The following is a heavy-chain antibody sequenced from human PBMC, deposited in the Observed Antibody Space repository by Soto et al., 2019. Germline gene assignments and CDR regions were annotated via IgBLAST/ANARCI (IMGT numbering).Heavy chain of an antibody. CDR3: VNSGDNYNLLDY. J-gene: IGHJ4*02. CDR2: STNSGSFT. Sequence: AGSLSLSCAASGVTLSGHYLSWIRQAAGKGLEWIGYSTNSGSFTRSADSGKGRLSISRANAKSSLYLQISSLTGDDTATYYCVNSGDNYNLLDYWGQGTPVTVSS. CDR1: GVTLSGHY. D-gene: IGHD1-1*01. V-gene: IGHV3-11*06.